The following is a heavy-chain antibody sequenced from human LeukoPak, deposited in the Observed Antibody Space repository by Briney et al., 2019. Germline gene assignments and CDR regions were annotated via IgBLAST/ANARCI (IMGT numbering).Heavy chain of an antibody. J-gene: IGHJ3*02. D-gene: IGHD3-22*01. CDR1: GYTFTRYG. Sequence: ASVKVSCKASGYTFTRYGISWVRQAPGQGLEWMGWVSAYNGNTNYAQKLQGRVTMTTDTSTSTAYMELRSLRSDDTAVYYCARSSSGYAPGDAFDIWGQGTMVTVSS. CDR2: VSAYNGNT. CDR3: ARSSSGYAPGDAFDI. V-gene: IGHV1-18*01.